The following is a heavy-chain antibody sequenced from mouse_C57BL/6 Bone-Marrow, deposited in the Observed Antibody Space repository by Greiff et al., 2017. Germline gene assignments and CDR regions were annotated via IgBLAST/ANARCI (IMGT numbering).Heavy chain of an antibody. V-gene: IGHV1-82*01. CDR3: AHYYGSSHGAMDY. Sequence: VQLQQSGPELVKPGASVKISCKASGYAFSSSWMNWVKQRPGKGLEWIGRIYPGDGDTNYNGKFKGKATLTADKSSSTAYMQLSSLTSEDSAVYFCAHYYGSSHGAMDYWGQGTSVTVSS. D-gene: IGHD1-1*01. CDR2: IYPGDGDT. J-gene: IGHJ4*01. CDR1: GYAFSSSW.